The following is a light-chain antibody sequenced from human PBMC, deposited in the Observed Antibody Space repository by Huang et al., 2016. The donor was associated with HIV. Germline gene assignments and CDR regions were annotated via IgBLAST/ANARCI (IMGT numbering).Light chain of an antibody. Sequence: EIVLTQSPGTLSLSPGERATLSCRASQSVSSSYLAWYQQKPGQAPRLLIYDVSTRANGIPDRVSGSGSGTDFTLTISRLEPEDFAVYYCQQYGNSRTFGQGTKVEIK. J-gene: IGKJ1*01. V-gene: IGKV3-20*01. CDR3: QQYGNSRT. CDR2: DVS. CDR1: QSVSSSY.